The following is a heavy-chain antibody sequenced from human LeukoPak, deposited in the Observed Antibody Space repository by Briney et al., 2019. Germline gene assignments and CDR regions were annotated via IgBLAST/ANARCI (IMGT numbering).Heavy chain of an antibody. CDR1: GYTLTELS. CDR2: INPNSGGT. Sequence: ASVKVSCKVSGYTLTELSMHWVRQAPGQGLEWMGWINPNSGGTNYAQKFQGRVTMTRDTSISTAYMELSRLRSDDTAVYYCARVRAHFGVVNPGFDYWGQGTLVTVSS. CDR3: ARVRAHFGVVNPGFDY. J-gene: IGHJ4*02. D-gene: IGHD3-3*01. V-gene: IGHV1-2*02.